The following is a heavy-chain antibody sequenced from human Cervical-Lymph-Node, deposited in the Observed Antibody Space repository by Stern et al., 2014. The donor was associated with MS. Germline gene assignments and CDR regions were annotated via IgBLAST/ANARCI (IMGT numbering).Heavy chain of an antibody. V-gene: IGHV2-5*02. CDR2: IYWDGDQ. Sequence: QVTLKESGPTLVKPTQTLTLTCTFSGFSLSTSGVGVGWIRQPPGKALEWLALIYWDGDQRYSPSLKSKLTITKDTPKNQVVLTVTNVDPVDTATYYCAVRLNWGDHFDSWGQGTLVTVSS. CDR3: AVRLNWGDHFDS. J-gene: IGHJ4*02. CDR1: GFSLSTSGVG. D-gene: IGHD7-27*01.